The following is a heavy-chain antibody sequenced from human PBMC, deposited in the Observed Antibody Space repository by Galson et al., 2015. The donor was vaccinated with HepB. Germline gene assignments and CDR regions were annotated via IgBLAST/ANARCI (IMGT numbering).Heavy chain of an antibody. Sequence: SETLSLTCTVSGGSISSYYWSWIRQPPGKGLEWIGYIYYSGSTNYNPSLKSRVTISVDTSKNQFSLKLSSVTAADTAVYYCARAVSGYSSGWYSFDYWGQGTLVTVSS. CDR2: IYYSGST. D-gene: IGHD6-19*01. V-gene: IGHV4-59*01. CDR3: ARAVSGYSSGWYSFDY. CDR1: GGSISSYY. J-gene: IGHJ4*02.